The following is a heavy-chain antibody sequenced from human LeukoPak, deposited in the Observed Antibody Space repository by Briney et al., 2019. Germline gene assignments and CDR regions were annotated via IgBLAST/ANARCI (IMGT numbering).Heavy chain of an antibody. V-gene: IGHV4-34*01. CDR2: INHSGST. CDR3: ARVRTVTTSHTMVRGVTNYFDY. J-gene: IGHJ4*02. Sequence: SETLSLTCAVYGGSFSGYYWSWIRQPPGKGLEWIGEINHSGSTNYNPSLKSRVTISVDTSKNQFSLKLSSATAADTAVYYCARVRTVTTSHTMVRGVTNYFDYWGQGTLVTVSS. D-gene: IGHD3-10*01. CDR1: GGSFSGYY.